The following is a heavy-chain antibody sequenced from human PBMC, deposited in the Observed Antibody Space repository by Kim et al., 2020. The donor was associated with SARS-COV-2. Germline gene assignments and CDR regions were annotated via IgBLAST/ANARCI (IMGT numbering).Heavy chain of an antibody. J-gene: IGHJ4*02. CDR3: ARDPEYYDSSGYYRRSLFDY. CDR1: GFTFSSYS. V-gene: IGHV3-48*02. CDR2: ISSSSSTI. Sequence: GGSLRLSCAASGFTFSSYSMNWVRQAPGKGLEWVSYISSSSSTIYYADSVKGRFTISRDNAKNSLYLQMNSLRDEDTAVYYCARDPEYYDSSGYYRRSLFDYWGQGTLVTVSS. D-gene: IGHD3-22*01.